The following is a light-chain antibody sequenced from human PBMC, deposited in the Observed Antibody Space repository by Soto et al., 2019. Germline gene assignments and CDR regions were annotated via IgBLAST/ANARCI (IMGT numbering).Light chain of an antibody. CDR2: SAS. CDR3: QQYGSSPIT. Sequence: EIVLTQSPGTLPLSPGERATLSCRASQSVSSSYLAWYQQKPGQAPRLLIYSASTRATGILDRFSGRGSGTGFTLTIRRLGAEDFAGDYCQQYGSSPITLGQGTRLAIK. V-gene: IGKV3-20*01. CDR1: QSVSSSY. J-gene: IGKJ5*01.